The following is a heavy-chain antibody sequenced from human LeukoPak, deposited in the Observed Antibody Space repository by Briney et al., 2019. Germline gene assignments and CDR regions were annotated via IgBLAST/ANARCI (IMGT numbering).Heavy chain of an antibody. CDR2: DGGTT. V-gene: IGHV3-74*01. Sequence: DGGTTTYADSVKGRFTISRENAKSTLYLHMNILRVEDTAVYYCARGRYGDYHWGQGILVTVSS. D-gene: IGHD4-17*01. CDR3: ARGRYGDYH. J-gene: IGHJ4*02.